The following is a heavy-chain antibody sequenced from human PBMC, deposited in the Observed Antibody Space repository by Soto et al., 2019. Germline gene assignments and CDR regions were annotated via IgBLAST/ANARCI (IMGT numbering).Heavy chain of an antibody. CDR1: GFTVSSYC. Sequence: PGGSLRRSCASSGFTVSSYCMHVVRQSPGKGLECVAGISYDGSNKYYADSVKGRFTISRDNSKNTLYLQVNSLRAEDTAAYSCAKAPTTMVSLDIWGQGPILTVSS. V-gene: IGHV3-30*18. J-gene: IGHJ3*02. CDR3: AKAPTTMVSLDI. D-gene: IGHD3-10*01. CDR2: ISYDGSNK.